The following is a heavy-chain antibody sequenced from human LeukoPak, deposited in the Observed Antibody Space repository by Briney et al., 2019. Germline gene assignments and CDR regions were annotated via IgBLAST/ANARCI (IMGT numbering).Heavy chain of an antibody. V-gene: IGHV3-72*01. D-gene: IGHD5-18*01. Sequence: GGSLRLSCAASGFTFSDHYMDWVRQAPGKGPEWVGRIRNKTKSYTTEYAASVKGRFTISRDESKNSLHLQMNNLKNDDTAVYYCARVQGRGVSYGFDNWGQGILVTVSS. CDR3: ARVQGRGVSYGFDN. J-gene: IGHJ4*02. CDR1: GFTFSDHY. CDR2: IRNKTKSYTT.